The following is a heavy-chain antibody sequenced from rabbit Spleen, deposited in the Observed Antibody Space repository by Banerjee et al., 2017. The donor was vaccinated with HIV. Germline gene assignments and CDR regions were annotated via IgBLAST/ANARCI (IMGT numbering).Heavy chain of an antibody. Sequence: QEQLEESGGDLVKPEGSLTLTCTASGFSFSSSYWICWVRQAPGKGLEWIACISSSTPDWTAYASWAKGRFTISKTSSTTVTLQMTSLTVADTATYFCARNADAIHYRMNLWGQGTLVTVS. CDR1: GFSFSSSYW. V-gene: IGHV1S45*01. CDR2: ISSSTPDWT. D-gene: IGHD6-1*01. J-gene: IGHJ4*01. CDR3: ARNADAIHYRMNL.